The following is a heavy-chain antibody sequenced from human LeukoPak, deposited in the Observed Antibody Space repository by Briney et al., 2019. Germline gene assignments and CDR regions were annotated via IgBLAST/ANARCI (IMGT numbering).Heavy chain of an antibody. CDR1: GVSISSYY. Sequence: PSETLSLTCTVSGVSISSYYWSWIRQPPGKGLVWIGYIYYSGSTNYNPSLKSRVTISVDTSKNQFSLKLSSVTAADTAVYYCARGFTRIFDYWGQGTLVTVSS. J-gene: IGHJ4*02. CDR3: ARGFTRIFDY. V-gene: IGHV4-59*01. CDR2: IYYSGST. D-gene: IGHD2-15*01.